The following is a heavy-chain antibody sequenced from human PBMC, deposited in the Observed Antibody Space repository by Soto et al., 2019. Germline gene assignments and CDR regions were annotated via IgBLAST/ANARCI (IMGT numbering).Heavy chain of an antibody. CDR1: GFTFSSYA. J-gene: IGHJ4*02. CDR2: ISGSGGST. Sequence: EVQLLESGGGLVQPGGSLRLSCAASGFTFSSYAMSWVRQAPGKGLEWVSAISGSGGSTYYADSVKGRFTISRDNSKNTLYLQMNSLRAGDTAVYYCAKVPYYYDSSGYYYRFDYWGQGTLVTVSS. D-gene: IGHD3-22*01. CDR3: AKVPYYYDSSGYYYRFDY. V-gene: IGHV3-23*01.